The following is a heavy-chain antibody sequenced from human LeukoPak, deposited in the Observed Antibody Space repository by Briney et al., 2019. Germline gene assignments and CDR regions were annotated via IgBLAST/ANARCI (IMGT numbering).Heavy chain of an antibody. V-gene: IGHV3-23*01. D-gene: IGHD2-15*01. CDR2: ICANDGNT. CDR3: AKGSGSSCYSPCDY. CDR1: GLTFRNYA. J-gene: IGHJ4*02. Sequence: GGSPRLSCAASGLTFRNYAMSWVRQAPGKGLEWVSVICANDGNTYYADAVKGRFTISRDNSKDALYLQMDSLRAEDTAVYYCAKGSGSSCYSPCDYWGQGILVTVSS.